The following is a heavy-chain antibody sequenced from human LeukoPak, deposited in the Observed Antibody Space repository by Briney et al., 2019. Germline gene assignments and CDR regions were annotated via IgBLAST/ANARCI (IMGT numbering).Heavy chain of an antibody. D-gene: IGHD2-15*01. J-gene: IGHJ4*02. Sequence: GGSLRLSCAASGFTFSNYGMHWVRQAPGKGLEWVAVIWYDGSNKYYADSVKGRFPISRDNSMNTLYLQMNSLRAEDTAAYYCARDPRIGYCSGGTCSFLDYWGQGTLVTVSS. CDR3: ARDPRIGYCSGGTCSFLDY. CDR2: IWYDGSNK. V-gene: IGHV3-33*01. CDR1: GFTFSNYG.